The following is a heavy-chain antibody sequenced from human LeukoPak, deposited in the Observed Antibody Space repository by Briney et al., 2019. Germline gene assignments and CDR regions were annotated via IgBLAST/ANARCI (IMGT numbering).Heavy chain of an antibody. CDR2: IRSQTAGGTT. Sequence: GGSLRLSCAVSGPTLSNVWMNWVRQAPGKGLEWVGRIRSQTAGGTTDFAAPVKGRFSISRDDSKNSLYLQMNSLTSEDTAVYYCAHGSAQYYEYWGQGTLVTVSS. CDR1: GPTLSNVW. CDR3: AHGSAQYYEY. J-gene: IGHJ1*01. V-gene: IGHV3-15*07. D-gene: IGHD2-15*01.